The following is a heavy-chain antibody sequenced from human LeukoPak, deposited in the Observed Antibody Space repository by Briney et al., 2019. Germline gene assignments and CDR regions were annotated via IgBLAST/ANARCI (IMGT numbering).Heavy chain of an antibody. CDR2: ISYDGRTK. CDR1: GFGFSYFA. J-gene: IGHJ4*02. Sequence: PGGSLRLSCAASGFGFSYFAMHWVRQAPGKGLEWVAVISYDGRTKIYADSVKDRFTFSRDNSQNTLSLQMDSLRPEDTAIYYCAKDAGYYDTSGESLDHWGQGTLVTVSS. V-gene: IGHV3-30*18. D-gene: IGHD3-22*01. CDR3: AKDAGYYDTSGESLDH.